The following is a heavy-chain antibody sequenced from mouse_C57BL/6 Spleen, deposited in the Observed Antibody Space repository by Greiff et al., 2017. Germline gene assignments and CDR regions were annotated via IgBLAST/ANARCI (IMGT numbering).Heavy chain of an antibody. J-gene: IGHJ2*01. Sequence: QVQLQQSGAELVKPGASVKLSCKASGYTFTSYWMQWVKQRPGQGLEWIGEIDPSDSYTNYNQKFKGKATLTVDTSSSTAYMQLSSLTSEDSAVYYCARWGLYGSPYYFDYWGQGTTLTVSS. D-gene: IGHD1-1*01. CDR1: GYTFTSYW. CDR2: IDPSDSYT. CDR3: ARWGLYGSPYYFDY. V-gene: IGHV1-50*01.